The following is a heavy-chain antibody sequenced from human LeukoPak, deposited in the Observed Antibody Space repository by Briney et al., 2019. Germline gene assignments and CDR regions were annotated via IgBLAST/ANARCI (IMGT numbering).Heavy chain of an antibody. CDR1: GFSFSRYW. J-gene: IGHJ5*02. D-gene: IGHD2/OR15-2a*01. V-gene: IGHV3-7*01. CDR2: IRQDGSEK. Sequence: GGSLRLSCGASGFSFSRYWERWPRDAPEKGLVWVANIRQDGSEKDYVDSVGGRFTISRDNAKNSLYLQMNSLRGEDAAVYYCVSDRSMSGPPFSNWFDPWGQGTLVSVSS. CDR3: VSDRSMSGPPFSNWFDP.